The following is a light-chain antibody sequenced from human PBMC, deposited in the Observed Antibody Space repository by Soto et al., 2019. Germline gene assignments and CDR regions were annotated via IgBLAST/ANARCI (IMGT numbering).Light chain of an antibody. CDR2: EGS. J-gene: IGLJ1*01. CDR3: CSYAGSSTSV. V-gene: IGLV2-23*01. CDR1: SSDVGSYNL. Sequence: QSVLTQPASVSGSPGQSITISCTGTSSDVGSYNLVSWYQQHPGKAPKLMIYEGSKRPSGVSNRFSGSKSGNTASLTISGLQAEDEADYYCCSYAGSSTSVFGTGTKHTVL.